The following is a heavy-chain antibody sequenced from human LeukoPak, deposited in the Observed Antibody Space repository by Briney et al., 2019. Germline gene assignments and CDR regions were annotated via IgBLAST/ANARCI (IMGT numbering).Heavy chain of an antibody. V-gene: IGHV3-30*02. D-gene: IGHD3-10*01. CDR2: IRYDGSNK. CDR1: GFTFSSYG. J-gene: IGHJ4*02. Sequence: GGSLRLSCAASGFTFSSYGMHWVRQAPGKGLEWVAFIRYDGSNKYYADSVKGRFTISRDNSKNTLYLQMNSLRAEDTAVYYCAKDTSSSYGSGSYYRDVVDYWGQGTLVTVSS. CDR3: AKDTSSSYGSGSYYRDVVDY.